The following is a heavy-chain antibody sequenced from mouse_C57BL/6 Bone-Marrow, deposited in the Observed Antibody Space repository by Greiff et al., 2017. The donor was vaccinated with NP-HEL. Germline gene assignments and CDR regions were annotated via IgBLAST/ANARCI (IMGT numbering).Heavy chain of an antibody. CDR2: IHPNSGST. Sequence: QVQLQQPGAELVKPGASVKLSCKASGYTFTSYWMHWVKQRPGQGLEWIGMIHPNSGSTNYNEKFKSKATLTVDKSSSTAYMQLSSLTSEDSAVYFCARIRFTTVVAWYFDVWGTGTTVTVSS. J-gene: IGHJ1*03. D-gene: IGHD1-1*01. CDR3: ARIRFTTVVAWYFDV. CDR1: GYTFTSYW. V-gene: IGHV1-64*01.